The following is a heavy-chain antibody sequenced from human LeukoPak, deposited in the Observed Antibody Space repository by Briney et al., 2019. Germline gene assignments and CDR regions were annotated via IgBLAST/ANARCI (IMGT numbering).Heavy chain of an antibody. CDR1: GFTFSSYA. J-gene: IGHJ4*02. D-gene: IGHD3-22*01. Sequence: GGSLRLSCAASGFTFSSYAMHWVRQAPGKGLEWVSVISYDGSNKYYADSVKGRFTISRDNSKTTLYLQMNSLRAEDTAVYYCARDQRGYYFDYWGQGTLVTVSS. CDR2: ISYDGSNK. V-gene: IGHV3-30-3*01. CDR3: ARDQRGYYFDY.